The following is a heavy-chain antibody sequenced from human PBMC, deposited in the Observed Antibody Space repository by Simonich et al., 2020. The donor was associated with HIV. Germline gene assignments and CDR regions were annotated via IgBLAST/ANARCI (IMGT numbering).Heavy chain of an antibody. CDR2: IYYCGTT. Sequence: QVHLQQWGAGLLEPSETLSLTCAVYGGSFSGYCWSWIRQFPGKGLEWIGSIYYCGTTYYNPPLKSRITISVDTSKNQFSLKLTSVTAADTAVYYCARAKSLVEMGFDPWGQGTLVTVSP. CDR1: GGSFSGYC. V-gene: IGHV4-34*01. D-gene: IGHD1-26*01. J-gene: IGHJ5*02. CDR3: ARAKSLVEMGFDP.